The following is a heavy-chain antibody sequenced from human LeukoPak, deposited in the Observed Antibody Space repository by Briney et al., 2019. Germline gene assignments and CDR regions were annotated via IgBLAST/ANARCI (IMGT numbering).Heavy chain of an antibody. CDR3: TRGVGVTIFGVGGQAFDI. Sequence: ASVKVSCKASGYTFTSNYMYWVRQAPGQGLEWMGIINPSGGTTRYAQKFQGRVTMTRDTSTSTLYMELSRLRSEDTAVYDCTRGVGVTIFGVGGQAFDIWGQGTMVTVSS. CDR1: GYTFTSNY. D-gene: IGHD3-3*01. J-gene: IGHJ3*02. V-gene: IGHV1-46*03. CDR2: INPSGGTT.